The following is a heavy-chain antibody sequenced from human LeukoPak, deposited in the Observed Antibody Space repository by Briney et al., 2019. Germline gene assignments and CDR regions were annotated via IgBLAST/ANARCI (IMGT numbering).Heavy chain of an antibody. Sequence: ASVEVSCKASGYTFTSYYMHWVRQAPGQGLEWMGIINPSGGSTSYAQKFQGRVTMTRDTSTSTVYMELSSLRSEDTAVYYCAREASPYDFWSGYYTRIFDYWGQGTLVTVSS. D-gene: IGHD3-3*01. CDR3: AREASPYDFWSGYYTRIFDY. CDR2: INPSGGST. CDR1: GYTFTSYY. J-gene: IGHJ4*02. V-gene: IGHV1-46*01.